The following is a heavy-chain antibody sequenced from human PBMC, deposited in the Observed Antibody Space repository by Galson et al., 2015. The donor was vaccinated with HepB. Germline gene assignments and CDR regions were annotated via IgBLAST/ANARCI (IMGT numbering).Heavy chain of an antibody. V-gene: IGHV4-39*01. Sequence: ETLSLTCTVSGGSIRSSDYYWGWIRQSPGKGLEWIGTIYYSGNTYHNPSLKSRVTISVDTSKNQFSLKLRSVTAADAAVYYCARLIAYTSRWYVAWYNYSVMDAWDQGTTVTVSS. CDR3: ARLIAYTSRWYVAWYNYSVMDA. D-gene: IGHD6-13*01. J-gene: IGHJ6*02. CDR2: IYYSGNT. CDR1: GGSIRSSDYY.